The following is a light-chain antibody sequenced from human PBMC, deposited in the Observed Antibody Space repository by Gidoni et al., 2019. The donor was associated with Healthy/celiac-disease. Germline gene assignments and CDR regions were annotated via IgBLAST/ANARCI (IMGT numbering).Light chain of an antibody. CDR2: ENN. Sequence: QSVLTQPPSVSAAPGQKVTISCSGSSSNIGNNSVSWYQQLPGTAPKLLIYENNKRPSGIPDRFSGSKSGTAATLGITGLQTGDEADYYCGTGDSSLSGVVFGGGTKLTVL. CDR3: GTGDSSLSGVV. V-gene: IGLV1-51*02. J-gene: IGLJ2*01. CDR1: SSNIGNNS.